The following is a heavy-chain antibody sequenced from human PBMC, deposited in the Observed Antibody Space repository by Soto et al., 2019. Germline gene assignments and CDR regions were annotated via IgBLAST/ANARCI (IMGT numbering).Heavy chain of an antibody. D-gene: IGHD6-13*01. CDR3: ARGAFGSSWYLSLRWFDP. Sequence: QVQLQQWGAGLLKPSETLSLTCAVYGGSFSGYYWSWIRQPPGKGLEWIGEINHSGSTNYNPSLKSRVTISVDTSKNQFSLKLSSVTAADTAVYYCARGAFGSSWYLSLRWFDPWGQGTLVTVSS. J-gene: IGHJ5*02. CDR2: INHSGST. CDR1: GGSFSGYY. V-gene: IGHV4-34*01.